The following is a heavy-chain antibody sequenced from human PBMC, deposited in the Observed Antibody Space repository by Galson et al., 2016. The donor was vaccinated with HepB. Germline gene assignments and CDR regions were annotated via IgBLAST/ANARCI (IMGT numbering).Heavy chain of an antibody. D-gene: IGHD6-19*01. Sequence: CAISGDSVSSNSAAWNWIRQSPSRGLEWLGRTYYRSKWYNDYAVSVKSRITINPDTSKNQFPLQLNSVTPEDTAVYYCAREDYSSGWPLNWYFDLWGRGTLVTVSS. CDR3: AREDYSSGWPLNWYFDL. CDR2: TYYRSKWYN. J-gene: IGHJ2*01. V-gene: IGHV6-1*01. CDR1: GDSVSSNSAA.